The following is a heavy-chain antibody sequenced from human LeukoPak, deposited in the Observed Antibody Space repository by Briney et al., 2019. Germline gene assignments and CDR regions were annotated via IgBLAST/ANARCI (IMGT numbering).Heavy chain of an antibody. CDR2: MNANSGAT. D-gene: IGHD1-26*01. J-gene: IGHJ4*02. V-gene: IGHV1-2*02. CDR1: GYTFTGYY. Sequence: ASVKVSCKASGYTFTGYYMHWVRQARGQGLEWMGWMNANSGATDYAQKFQGRVTMTRDTSISTAYMELSRLRSDDTAVYYCARADAGGPFDYWGQGTLVTVSP. CDR3: ARADAGGPFDY.